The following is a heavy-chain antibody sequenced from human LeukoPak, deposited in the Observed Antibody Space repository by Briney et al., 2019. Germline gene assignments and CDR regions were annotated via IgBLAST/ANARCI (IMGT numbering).Heavy chain of an antibody. J-gene: IGHJ4*02. V-gene: IGHV3-74*01. CDR1: GFTFGSYW. CDR3: ARGLPGHTSSMGY. CDR2: INTDGSTI. Sequence: GGSLRLSCAASGFTFGSYWMHWVRQAPGKGLVWVSRINTDGSTITNADSVKGRFTISRDNAKNTLYLQMNSLRAEDTAVYYCARGLPGHTSSMGYWGQGTLVTVAS. D-gene: IGHD2-2*01.